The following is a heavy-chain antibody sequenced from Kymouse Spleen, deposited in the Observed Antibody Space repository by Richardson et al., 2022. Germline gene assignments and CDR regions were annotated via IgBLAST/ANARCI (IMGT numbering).Heavy chain of an antibody. CDR1: GFTFSSYG. J-gene: IGHJ6*02. Sequence: QVQLVESGGGVVQPGRSLRLSCAASGFTFSSYGMHWVRQAPGKGLEWVAVISYDGSNKYYADSVKGRFTISRDNSKNTLYLQMNSLRAEDTAVYYCAKDLTIFGDYYYYGMDVWGQGTTVTVSS. CDR2: ISYDGSNK. D-gene: IGHD3-3*01. V-gene: IGHV3-30*18. CDR3: AKDLTIFGDYYYYGMDV.